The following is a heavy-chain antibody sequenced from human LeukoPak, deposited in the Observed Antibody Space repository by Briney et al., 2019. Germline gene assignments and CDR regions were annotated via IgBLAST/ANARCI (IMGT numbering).Heavy chain of an antibody. CDR1: GDSIGSHY. J-gene: IGHJ4*02. CDR3: ARDAGATAY. CDR2: IYYSGST. D-gene: IGHD4/OR15-4a*01. Sequence: PSETLSLTCTVSGDSIGSHYWSWIRQPPGKGLEWIGYIYYSGSTNYNPSLKSRVTISVDTSKNQFSLKLSSVTAADTAVYYCARDAGATAYWGQGALVTVSS. V-gene: IGHV4-59*11.